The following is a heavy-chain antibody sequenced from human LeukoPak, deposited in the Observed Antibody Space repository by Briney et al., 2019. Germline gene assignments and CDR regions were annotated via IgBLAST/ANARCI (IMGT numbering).Heavy chain of an antibody. CDR2: INHSGST. D-gene: IGHD3-10*01. CDR1: GGSFSGYY. V-gene: IGHV4-34*01. J-gene: IGHJ4*02. Sequence: TSETLSLTCAVYGGSFSGYYWSWIRQPPGKGLEWIGEINHSGSTNYNPSLKSRVTISVDTSKNQFSLKLSSVTAADTAVYYCARGRKGPYYYGSGSYFGKYYFDYWGQGTLVTVSS. CDR3: ARGRKGPYYYGSGSYFGKYYFDY.